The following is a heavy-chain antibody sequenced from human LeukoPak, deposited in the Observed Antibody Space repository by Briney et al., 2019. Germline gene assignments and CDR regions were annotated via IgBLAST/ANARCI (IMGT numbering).Heavy chain of an antibody. CDR3: ARATSWGDAFDI. V-gene: IGHV3-30-3*01. D-gene: IGHD2-2*01. Sequence: PGGSLRLSCAASGFTFSSYAMSWVRQAPGKGLEWVAVISYDGSNKYYADSVKGRFTISRDNSKNTLYLQMNSLRAEDTAVYYCARATSWGDAFDIWGQGTMVTVSS. J-gene: IGHJ3*02. CDR1: GFTFSSYA. CDR2: ISYDGSNK.